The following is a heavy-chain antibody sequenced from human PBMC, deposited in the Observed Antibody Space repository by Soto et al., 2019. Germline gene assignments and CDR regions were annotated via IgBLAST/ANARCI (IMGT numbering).Heavy chain of an antibody. CDR2: ISDDGNNK. CDR1: GFTFSSYT. D-gene: IGHD6-13*01. J-gene: IGHJ2*01. Sequence: QVQLVESGGGVVQPGRSLRLSCAASGFTFSSYTMHWVRQAPGKGLEWVAIISDDGNNKYYADSVKGRFTISRDNSKNTVYLQMNSLRPEDTAVYYCARDWFSISCPGWYFALWGRGTLVTVSS. V-gene: IGHV3-30-3*01. CDR3: ARDWFSISCPGWYFAL.